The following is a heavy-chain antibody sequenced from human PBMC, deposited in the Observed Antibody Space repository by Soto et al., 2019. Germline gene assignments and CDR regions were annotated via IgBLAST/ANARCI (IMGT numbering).Heavy chain of an antibody. CDR3: ASQGIVGATFDY. CDR1: GGSISSYY. D-gene: IGHD1-26*01. J-gene: IGHJ4*02. V-gene: IGHV4-59*08. Sequence: SETLSLTCTVSGGSISSYYWSWIRQPPGKGLEWIGYIYYSGSTNYNPSLKSRVTISVDTSKNQFSLKLSSVTAADTAVYYCASQGIVGATFDYWGQGTLVTVSS. CDR2: IYYSGST.